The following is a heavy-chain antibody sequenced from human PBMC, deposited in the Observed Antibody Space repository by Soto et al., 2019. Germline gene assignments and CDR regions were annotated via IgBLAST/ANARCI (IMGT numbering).Heavy chain of an antibody. V-gene: IGHV4-34*01. J-gene: IGHJ4*02. D-gene: IGHD3-16*01. CDR2: INHSGST. CDR3: ARGKSRTVSRGRHPHPLYDY. Sequence: SETLSLTCAVYGGSFSGYYWSWIRQPPGKGLEWIGEINHSGSTNYNPSLKSRVTISVDTSKNQFSLKLSSVTAADTAVYYCARGKSRTVSRGRHPHPLYDYWGQGTLVTVSS. CDR1: GGSFSGYY.